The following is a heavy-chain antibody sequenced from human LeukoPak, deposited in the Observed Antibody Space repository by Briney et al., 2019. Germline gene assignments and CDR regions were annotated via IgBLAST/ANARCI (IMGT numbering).Heavy chain of an antibody. J-gene: IGHJ4*02. Sequence: GGSLRLSCAASGFTFSSYAMHWVRQAPGKGLEWVAVISYDGSNKYYADSVKGRLTISRDNSKNTLYLQMNSLRAEDTAVYYCARDDDIVVVPAAIPGNYYFDYWGQGTLVTVSS. CDR2: ISYDGSNK. CDR1: GFTFSSYA. D-gene: IGHD2-2*01. CDR3: ARDDDIVVVPAAIPGNYYFDY. V-gene: IGHV3-30-3*01.